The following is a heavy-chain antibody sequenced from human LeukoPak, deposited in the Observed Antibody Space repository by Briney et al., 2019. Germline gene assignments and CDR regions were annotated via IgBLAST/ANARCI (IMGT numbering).Heavy chain of an antibody. D-gene: IGHD2-15*01. Sequence: PGGSLRLSCAASGFTFSNAWMSWVRQAPGKGLEWGGRVKTKTDGGTTDYAAPVKDRFTISRDDSKNTLYLQMNSLKTEDTAVYHCTTDIKGIRSCSGGSCYPFGFWGQGTLVTVSS. CDR2: VKTKTDGGTT. V-gene: IGHV3-15*01. CDR3: TTDIKGIRSCSGGSCYPFGF. CDR1: GFTFSNAW. J-gene: IGHJ4*02.